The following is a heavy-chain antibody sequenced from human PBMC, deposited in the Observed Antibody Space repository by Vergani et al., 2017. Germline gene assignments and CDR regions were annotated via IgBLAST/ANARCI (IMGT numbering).Heavy chain of an antibody. J-gene: IGHJ6*03. CDR1: GFTLSDHF. Sequence: QVQLVESGGGLVKPGGSLRLSCAASGFTLSDHFMHWFRQAPGKGLQWVSYLSASGSTSTYANSVRGRFTISRDNGKNSLFLQMNSLTADDTAVYFCARVLDSNSPDPDFYVDVWGKGTTVSVSS. D-gene: IGHD6-6*01. CDR2: LSASGSTS. V-gene: IGHV3-11*01. CDR3: ARVLDSNSPDPDFYVDV.